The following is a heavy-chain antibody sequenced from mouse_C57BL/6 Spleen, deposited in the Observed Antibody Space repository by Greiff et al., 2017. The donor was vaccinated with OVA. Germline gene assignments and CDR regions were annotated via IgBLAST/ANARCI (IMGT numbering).Heavy chain of an antibody. CDR3: ARHYYGSSYWYFDV. CDR2: IWSDGST. CDR1: GFSLTSYG. J-gene: IGHJ1*03. D-gene: IGHD1-1*01. Sequence: VKLQESGPGLVAPSQSLSITCTVSGFSLTSYGVHWVRQPPGKGLEWLVVIWSDGSTTYNSALKSRLSISKDNSKSQVFLKMNSLQTDDTAMYDCARHYYGSSYWYFDVWGTGTTVTVSS. V-gene: IGHV2-6-1*01.